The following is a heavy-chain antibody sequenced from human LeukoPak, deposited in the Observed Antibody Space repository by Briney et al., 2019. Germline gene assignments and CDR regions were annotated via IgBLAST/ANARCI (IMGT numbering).Heavy chain of an antibody. D-gene: IGHD1-26*01. CDR3: ARKIGSSGAFDI. V-gene: IGHV4-4*02. CDR2: IYHSGST. CDR1: GGPISSTNW. J-gene: IGHJ3*02. Sequence: SETLSLTCAVSGGPISSTNWWSWVRPPPGKGLEWIGEIYHSGSTNYNPSLRSRITISVDKSKDQFSLRLSSVTAADTAVYYCARKIGSSGAFDIWGQGTMVTVSS.